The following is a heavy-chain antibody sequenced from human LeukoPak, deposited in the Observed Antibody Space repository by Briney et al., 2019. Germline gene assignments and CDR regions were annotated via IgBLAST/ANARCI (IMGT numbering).Heavy chain of an antibody. CDR2: IYYSGST. J-gene: IGHJ6*03. V-gene: IGHV4-4*02. CDR3: ARDQGGSRGYMDV. CDR1: GGSISSSNW. Sequence: SETLSLTCAVSGGSISSSNWWSWVRQPPGKGLEWIGYIYYSGSTNYNPSLKSRVTISVDTSKNQFSLKLSSVTAADTAVYYCARDQGGSRGYMDVWGKGTTVTVSS. D-gene: IGHD6-13*01.